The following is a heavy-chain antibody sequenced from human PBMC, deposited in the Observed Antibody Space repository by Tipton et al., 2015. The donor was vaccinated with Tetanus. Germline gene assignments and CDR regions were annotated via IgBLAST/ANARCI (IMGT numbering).Heavy chain of an antibody. CDR3: ARVLRFSASGGWDDAFEL. V-gene: IGHV4-4*07. CDR1: GGSTRDFY. D-gene: IGHD2-15*01. J-gene: IGHJ3*01. CDR2: IYTSRIT. Sequence: TLSLTCTVSGGSTRDFYWSWIRQPAGKRLEWIGRIYTSRITIYNPSLKSRVSMSMDTSRNQFSLELNSVTAADTAVYYCARVLRFSASGGWDDAFELWGPGTLVTVSS.